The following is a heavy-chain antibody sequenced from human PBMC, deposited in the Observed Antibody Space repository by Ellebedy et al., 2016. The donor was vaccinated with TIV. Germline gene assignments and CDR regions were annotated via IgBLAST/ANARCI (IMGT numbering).Heavy chain of an antibody. D-gene: IGHD2-15*01. V-gene: IGHV4-34*01. CDR1: GGSFSGYY. Sequence: SETLSLXXAVYGGSFSGYYWSWIRQSPGKGLEWIGEVNHSGSTNYYASLKSRVTISVDTSKNQFSLKLSSVTAADTAVYYCARGPFRSGGSCYYYWGQGTLVTVSS. CDR2: VNHSGST. CDR3: ARGPFRSGGSCYYY. J-gene: IGHJ4*02.